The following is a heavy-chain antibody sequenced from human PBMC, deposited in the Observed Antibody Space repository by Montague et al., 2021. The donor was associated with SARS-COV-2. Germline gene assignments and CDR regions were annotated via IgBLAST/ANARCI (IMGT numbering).Heavy chain of an antibody. V-gene: IGHV3-53*01. CDR1: AFTVSSNY. Sequence: SLRLSCEAFAFTVSSNYMSAVLQAPVKGLEWVSVIYIGFSTYYAXAVXGLFTISRDNSKNTLYLPMTSLRAEDTAVYYCARDSKTDWVPYWYFDFWGRGTLVTVSS. D-gene: IGHD3-9*01. J-gene: IGHJ2*01. CDR2: IYIGFST. CDR3: ARDSKTDWVPYWYFDF.